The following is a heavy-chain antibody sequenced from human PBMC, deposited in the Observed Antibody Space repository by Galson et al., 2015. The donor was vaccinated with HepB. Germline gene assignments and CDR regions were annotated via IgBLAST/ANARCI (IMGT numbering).Heavy chain of an antibody. CDR3: ASIYSSSWYSYWYFDL. CDR2: ISSSSTI. CDR1: GFTFSSYS. J-gene: IGHJ2*01. D-gene: IGHD6-13*01. Sequence: SLRLSCAASGFTFSSYSMNWVRQAPGKGLEWVSYISSSSTIYYADSVKGRFTISRDNAKNSLYLQMNSLRDEDTAVYYCASIYSSSWYSYWYFDLWGRGTLVTVSS. V-gene: IGHV3-48*02.